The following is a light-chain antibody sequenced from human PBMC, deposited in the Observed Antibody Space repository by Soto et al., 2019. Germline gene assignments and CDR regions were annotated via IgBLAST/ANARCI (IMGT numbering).Light chain of an antibody. CDR2: TAS. CDR1: QSVRNN. CDR3: QQSYSSPYT. Sequence: DIQMSQSPSSLSASVGDRVTITCRASQSVRNNVNWYQQKPGKAPKLLISTASSLRSGVPSRFSGSGSGTTFILTISSLQPEDFATYYCQQSYSSPYTFGQGTKLEIK. J-gene: IGKJ2*01. V-gene: IGKV1-39*01.